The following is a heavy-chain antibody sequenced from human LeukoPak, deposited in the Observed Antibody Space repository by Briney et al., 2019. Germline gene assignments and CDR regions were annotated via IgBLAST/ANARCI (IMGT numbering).Heavy chain of an antibody. CDR2: ISAIDSST. CDR3: ARSRGAYGGSLDY. D-gene: IGHD5-12*01. J-gene: IGHJ4*02. Sequence: GGSLRLSCAASGFTFGSFAMSWVRQAPGKGLEWVSDISAIDSSTYYADSVKGRFTISRDNSKDTLYLQMNSLRAEDTAVFYCARSRGAYGGSLDYWGQGTLVTVSS. V-gene: IGHV3-23*01. CDR1: GFTFGSFA.